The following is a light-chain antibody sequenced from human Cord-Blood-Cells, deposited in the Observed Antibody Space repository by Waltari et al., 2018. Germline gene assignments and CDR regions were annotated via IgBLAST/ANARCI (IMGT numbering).Light chain of an antibody. Sequence: EIVLTQSPATLSLSPGDRATLSCRASQSVSSYLAWYQQKPGQAPRLLTYDASNRATGIPARFSGSGSGTDFTLTISSLEPEDFAVYYCQQRSNWPPLTFGGGTKVEIK. J-gene: IGKJ4*01. CDR2: DAS. V-gene: IGKV3-11*01. CDR3: QQRSNWPPLT. CDR1: QSVSSY.